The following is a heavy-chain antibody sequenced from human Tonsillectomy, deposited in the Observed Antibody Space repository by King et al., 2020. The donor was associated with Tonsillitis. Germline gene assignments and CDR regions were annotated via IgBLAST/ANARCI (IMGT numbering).Heavy chain of an antibody. Sequence: QVQLVESGGGVVQPGRSLRLSCAASGFTFSSYGTHWVRQAPGKGLEWVAVISYDGSNKYYADSVKGRFTISRDNSKNTLYLQMNSLSAEDTAVYYCAKDSLSYDSSTLDYWGQGTLVTVSS. J-gene: IGHJ4*02. V-gene: IGHV3-30*18. D-gene: IGHD3-22*01. CDR3: AKDSLSYDSSTLDY. CDR1: GFTFSSYG. CDR2: ISYDGSNK.